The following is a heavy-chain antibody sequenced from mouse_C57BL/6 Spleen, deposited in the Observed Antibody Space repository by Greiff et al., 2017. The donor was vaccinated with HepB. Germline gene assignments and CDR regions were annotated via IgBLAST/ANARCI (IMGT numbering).Heavy chain of an antibody. V-gene: IGHV1-9*01. J-gene: IGHJ2*01. CDR2: ILPGSGST. CDR3: ARSDYYGSSYDY. Sequence: VQLQQSGAELMKPGASVKLSCKATGYTFTGYWIEGVKQRPGHGLEWIGEILPGSGSTNYQEKVKGMATFTADTSSNTADMQLSSLTTEDSAIYYWARSDYYGSSYDYWGQGTTLTVSS. CDR1: GYTFTGYW. D-gene: IGHD1-1*01.